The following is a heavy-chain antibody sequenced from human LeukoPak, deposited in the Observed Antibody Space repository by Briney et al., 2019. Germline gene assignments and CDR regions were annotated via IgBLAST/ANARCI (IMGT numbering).Heavy chain of an antibody. CDR1: GYTFTSYY. CDR2: IRYDGSNT. J-gene: IGHJ4*02. Sequence: GASVKVSCKASGYTFTSYYMHWVRQAPGKGLEWVAFIRYDGSNTYYADSVKGRFTISRDNSKNTLYLQMNSLRPEDTSIFYCAKGYFLVVTNVEYYFDYWGQGTLVTVSS. V-gene: IGHV3-30*02. D-gene: IGHD2-8*01. CDR3: AKGYFLVVTNVEYYFDY.